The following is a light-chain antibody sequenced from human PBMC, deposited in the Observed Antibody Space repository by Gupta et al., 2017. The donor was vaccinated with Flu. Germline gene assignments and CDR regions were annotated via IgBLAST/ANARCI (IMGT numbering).Light chain of an antibody. V-gene: IGKV3-15*01. CDR3: QQYNKGHQIT. CDR2: DAS. Sequence: EIVMTQSPTTLSVSPGERATLSCRASQSVSNNLAWYQQKPGQAPRLLIYDASTRATGIPARFSGSGSGTEFTRTISSLQSEDFEAYYCQQYNKGHQITFGQGTRLDMK. J-gene: IGKJ5*01. CDR1: QSVSNN.